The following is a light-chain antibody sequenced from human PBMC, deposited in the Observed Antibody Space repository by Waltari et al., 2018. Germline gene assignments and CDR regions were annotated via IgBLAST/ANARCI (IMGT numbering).Light chain of an antibody. CDR2: KAS. V-gene: IGKV1-5*03. CDR3: QQYNTDYT. CDR1: QSIMNW. J-gene: IGKJ2*01. Sequence: DVQMTQSPSTLSASVGDTVSITCRASQSIMNWLAWYQQKAGKAPKVLISKASTLESGVPSRFSGSESGTEFTLTISNLHPDDFATYYCQQYNTDYTFGQGTILEIK.